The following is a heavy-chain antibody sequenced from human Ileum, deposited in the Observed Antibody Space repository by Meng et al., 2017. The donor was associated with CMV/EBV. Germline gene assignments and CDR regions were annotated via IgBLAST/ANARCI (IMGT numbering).Heavy chain of an antibody. CDR3: ARANHPYAIFRVVIISNLED. J-gene: IGHJ4*02. D-gene: IGHD3-3*01. V-gene: IGHV3-7*01. CDR1: GFTFSSYW. Sequence: ESLKISCVASGFTFSSYWMSWVRQAPGKGLEWVANIKQDESEKYYVDSVKGRFTISRDNAKNSLYLQMNSLRAEDTAVYYCARANHPYAIFRVVIISNLEDCGQGTLVTVSS. CDR2: IKQDESEK.